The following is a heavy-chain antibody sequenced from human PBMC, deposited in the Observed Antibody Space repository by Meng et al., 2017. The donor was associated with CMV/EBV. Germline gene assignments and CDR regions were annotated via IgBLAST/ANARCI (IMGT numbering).Heavy chain of an antibody. CDR1: GFIFSSYW. J-gene: IGHJ6*02. D-gene: IGHD3-3*01. CDR3: ARAGPIRFLEWLLYSSQDYYYYGMDV. Sequence: GESLKTSCAASGFIFSSYWMHWVRQAPGKWLVWVSRINSDGSSTSYADSVKGRFTISRDNAKNTLYLQMNSLRAEDTAVYYCARAGPIRFLEWLLYSSQDYYYYGMDVWGQGTTVTVSS. CDR2: INSDGSST. V-gene: IGHV3-74*01.